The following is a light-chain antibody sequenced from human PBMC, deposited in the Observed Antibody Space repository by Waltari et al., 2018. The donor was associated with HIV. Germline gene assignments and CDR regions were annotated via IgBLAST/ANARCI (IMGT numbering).Light chain of an antibody. J-gene: IGLJ2*01. CDR2: GNN. Sequence: VSISCTGTTSNIETPYDVHWYQQLPGAAPKLLVYGNNNRPSGVPARFSGSKSGTSASLAITGLQSEDEAFYYCQSYDSSLTAVIFGGGTKLTVL. CDR1: TSNIETPYD. V-gene: IGLV1-40*01. CDR3: QSYDSSLTAVI.